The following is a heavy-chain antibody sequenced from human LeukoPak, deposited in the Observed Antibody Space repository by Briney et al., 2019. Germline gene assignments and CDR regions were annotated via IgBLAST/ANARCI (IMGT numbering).Heavy chain of an antibody. CDR3: ARVEIVVPAAVFFDY. CDR2: IYTNGST. Sequence: SETLSLTCTVSGGSISSYYWSWIRQPPGKGLEWIGYIYTNGSTKYNPSLKSRVTISVDTSKNQFSLKLSSVTAADTAVYYCARVEIVVPAAVFFDYWGQGNLVTVSS. V-gene: IGHV4-4*09. D-gene: IGHD2-2*01. J-gene: IGHJ4*02. CDR1: GGSISSYY.